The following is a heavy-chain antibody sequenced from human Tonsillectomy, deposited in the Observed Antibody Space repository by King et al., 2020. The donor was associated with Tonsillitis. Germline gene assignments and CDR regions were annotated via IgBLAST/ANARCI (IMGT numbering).Heavy chain of an antibody. J-gene: IGHJ4*02. Sequence: VQLVESGGGLVKPGGSLRLSCAASGFTFSSYSMNWVRQAPGKGLEWVSSISSSSSYIYYADSVKGRFTISRDNAKNSLYLKMNSLRAEDTAVYYCARDSNTGYFDYWGQGTLVTVSS. CDR3: ARDSNTGYFDY. D-gene: IGHD5-18*01. CDR2: ISSSSSYI. CDR1: GFTFSSYS. V-gene: IGHV3-21*01.